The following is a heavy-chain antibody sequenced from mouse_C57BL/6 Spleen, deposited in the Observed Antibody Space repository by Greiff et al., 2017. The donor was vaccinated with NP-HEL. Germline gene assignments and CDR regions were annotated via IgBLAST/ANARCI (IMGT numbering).Heavy chain of an antibody. CDR2: IYPGDGDT. J-gene: IGHJ4*01. CDR3: ARSGLLYMDY. D-gene: IGHD2-10*01. V-gene: IGHV1-82*01. Sequence: QVQLQQSGPELVKPGASVKISCKASGYAFSSSWMNWVKQRPGKGLEWIGRIYPGDGDTNYNGKFKGKATLTADKSSSTAYMQLSSLTSEDSAVYFCARSGLLYMDYWGQGTSVTVSS. CDR1: GYAFSSSW.